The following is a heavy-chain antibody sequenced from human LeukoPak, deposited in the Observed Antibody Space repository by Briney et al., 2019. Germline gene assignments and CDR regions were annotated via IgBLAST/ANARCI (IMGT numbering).Heavy chain of an antibody. CDR3: AKRKYYYDSSGQLWDY. Sequence: GGSLRLSCAASGFTFSSYAMSWVRQAPGKGLEWVSAISGSGGSTYYADSVKGRFTISRDNSKNTLYLQMNSLRAEDTAVYYCAKRKYYYDSSGQLWDYWGQGTLVTVSS. J-gene: IGHJ4*02. V-gene: IGHV3-23*01. CDR2: ISGSGGST. CDR1: GFTFSSYA. D-gene: IGHD3-22*01.